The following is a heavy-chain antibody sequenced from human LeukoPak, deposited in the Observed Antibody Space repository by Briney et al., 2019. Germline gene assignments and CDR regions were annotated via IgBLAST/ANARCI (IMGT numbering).Heavy chain of an antibody. V-gene: IGHV3-53*01. CDR1: GFTVSSNY. CDR2: IYSGGST. Sequence: GGSLRLSCAASGFTVSSNYMSWVRQAPGKGLEWVSVIYSGGSTYYADSVKGRFTISRDNSKNTLYLQMNSLRAEDTAVYYCARVGSAYYYMVDYWGQGTLVTVSS. CDR3: ARVGSAYYYMVDY. D-gene: IGHD3-22*01. J-gene: IGHJ4*02.